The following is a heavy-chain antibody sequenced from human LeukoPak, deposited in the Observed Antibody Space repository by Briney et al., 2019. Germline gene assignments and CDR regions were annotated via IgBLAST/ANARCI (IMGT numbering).Heavy chain of an antibody. CDR1: GGSFSGYY. CDR3: ARGWGSWWANWFDP. J-gene: IGHJ5*02. CDR2: INHSGST. D-gene: IGHD6-13*01. Sequence: KPSETLSLTCAVYGGSFSGYYWSWIRQPPGKGLEWIGEINHSGSTNYNPSLKSRVTISVDTSKNQFSLKLSSVTAADTAVYYCARGWGSWWANWFDPWGQGTLVTVSS. V-gene: IGHV4-34*01.